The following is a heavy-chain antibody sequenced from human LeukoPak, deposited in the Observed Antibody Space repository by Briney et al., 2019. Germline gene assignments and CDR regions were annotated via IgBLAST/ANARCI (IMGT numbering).Heavy chain of an antibody. CDR1: GFTFSSYA. J-gene: IGHJ4*02. CDR2: ISGSGNT. Sequence: GGSLRLSCAASGFTFSSYAMSWVRQAPGKGLEWVSAISGSGNTNYADSVKGRFTISGDKAKNSLYLQMNSLRVEDTAVYYCARDYKYAFDNWGQGTLVTVSS. D-gene: IGHD5-24*01. V-gene: IGHV3-23*01. CDR3: ARDYKYAFDN.